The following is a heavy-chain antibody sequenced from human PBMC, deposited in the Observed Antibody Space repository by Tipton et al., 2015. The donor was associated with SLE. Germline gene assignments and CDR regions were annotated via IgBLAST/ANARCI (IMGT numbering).Heavy chain of an antibody. CDR1: GGSISSYY. CDR3: ARRGDSSGWLGPSEDALDI. Sequence: TLSLTCTVSGGSISSYYWSWIRQPPGKGLEWIGYIYYSGSTNYNPSLKSRVTISVDTSKNQFSLKLSSVTAADTAVYYCARRGDSSGWLGPSEDALDIWGQGTMVTVSS. J-gene: IGHJ3*02. D-gene: IGHD6-19*01. V-gene: IGHV4-59*07. CDR2: IYYSGST.